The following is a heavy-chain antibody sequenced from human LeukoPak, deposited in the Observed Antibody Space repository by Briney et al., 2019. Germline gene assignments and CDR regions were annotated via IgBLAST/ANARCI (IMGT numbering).Heavy chain of an antibody. J-gene: IGHJ5*02. CDR1: GFTFSSYG. V-gene: IGHV3-30*02. CDR2: IRYDGSNK. Sequence: PGGSLRLSCAASGFTFSSYGMHWVRQAPGKGLEWVAFIRYDGSNKYYADSVKGRFTISRDNSKNTLYLQMNSLRAEDTAVYYCAKDREGGGIAAAGIVLFPWGQGTLVTVSS. CDR3: AKDREGGGIAAAGIVLFP. D-gene: IGHD6-13*01.